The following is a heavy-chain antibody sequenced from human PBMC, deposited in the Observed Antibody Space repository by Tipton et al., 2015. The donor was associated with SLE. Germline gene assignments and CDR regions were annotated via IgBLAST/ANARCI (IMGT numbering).Heavy chain of an antibody. J-gene: IGHJ4*02. CDR1: GGSISSGGYY. D-gene: IGHD3-3*01. CDR3: ARGNTIFGVGY. V-gene: IGHV4-31*03. Sequence: TLSLTCTVSGGSISSGGYYWSWIRQHPGKGLEWVGYIYYSGSTYYNPSLKSRVTISVDTSKNQFSLKLSSVTAADTAVYYCARGNTIFGVGYWGQGTLVTVSS. CDR2: IYYSGST.